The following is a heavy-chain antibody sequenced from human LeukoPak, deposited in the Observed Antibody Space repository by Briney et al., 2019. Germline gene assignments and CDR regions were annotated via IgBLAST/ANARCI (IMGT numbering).Heavy chain of an antibody. J-gene: IGHJ6*03. Sequence: GGSLRLSCAASRFTFSSYGMNWVRQAPGKGLEWVAFIRHDGGSKIYRDSVKGRFTVSRDNSKNTLFLQMNSLRSNDTGVYYCAKDIDPFRPRSFMDVWGKGTTVTISS. CDR1: RFTFSSYG. V-gene: IGHV3-30*02. CDR3: AKDIDPFRPRSFMDV. D-gene: IGHD2-15*01. CDR2: IRHDGGSK.